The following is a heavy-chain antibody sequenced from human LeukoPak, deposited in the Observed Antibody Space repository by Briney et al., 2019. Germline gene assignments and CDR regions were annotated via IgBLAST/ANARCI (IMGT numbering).Heavy chain of an antibody. V-gene: IGHV4-31*03. CDR1: GGSISSGGYY. CDR3: ARVESITFGGVIGDFDY. Sequence: SEALSLTCTVSGGSISSGGYYWSWIRQHPGKGLEWIGYIYYSGSTYYNPSLKSRVTISVDTSKNQSSLELSSVTAADTAVYYCARVESITFGGVIGDFDYWGQGTLVTVSS. CDR2: IYYSGST. J-gene: IGHJ4*02. D-gene: IGHD3-16*02.